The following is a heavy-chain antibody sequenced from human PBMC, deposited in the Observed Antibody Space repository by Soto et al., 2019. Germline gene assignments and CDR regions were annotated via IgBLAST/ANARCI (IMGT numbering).Heavy chain of an antibody. Sequence: QVQLQESGPGLVKPSQTLSLTCTVSGGSISSGDYYWSWIRQPPGKGLEWIGYIYYSGSTYYNPSLRNRVTISVDTSKNQFSLKLSSVTAADTAVYYCARWLGYGPHFDYWGQGTLVTVSS. CDR1: GGSISSGDYY. V-gene: IGHV4-30-4*01. D-gene: IGHD5-12*01. CDR3: ARWLGYGPHFDY. J-gene: IGHJ4*02. CDR2: IYYSGST.